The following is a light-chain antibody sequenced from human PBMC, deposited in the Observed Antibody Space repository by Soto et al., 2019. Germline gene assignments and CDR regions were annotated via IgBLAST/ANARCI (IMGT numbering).Light chain of an antibody. CDR1: QDISTS. CDR3: LQHYNYPWT. CDR2: AAS. J-gene: IGKJ1*01. V-gene: IGKV1-6*01. Sequence: IQLTQSPSFLSASVGDTVTSTCRASQDISTSLGWYQQKPGKAPKLLIYAASNLLSGVPARFSGSGSGTDFTLTISSLQPEDSATYYCLQHYNYPWTFGQGAKVDI.